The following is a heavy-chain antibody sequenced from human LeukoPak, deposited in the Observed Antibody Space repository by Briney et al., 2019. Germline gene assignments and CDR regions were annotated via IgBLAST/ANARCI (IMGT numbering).Heavy chain of an antibody. J-gene: IGHJ5*02. V-gene: IGHV4-4*02. Sequence: PSETLSLTCAVSGGSISSSNWWSWVRQPPGKGLEWIGEIYHSGSTYYNPSLKSRVTISVDRSKNQFSLKLSSVTAADTAVYYCARDRAGASGMRPWFDPWGQGTLVTVSS. CDR2: IYHSGST. D-gene: IGHD1-14*01. CDR1: GGSISSSNW. CDR3: ARDRAGASGMRPWFDP.